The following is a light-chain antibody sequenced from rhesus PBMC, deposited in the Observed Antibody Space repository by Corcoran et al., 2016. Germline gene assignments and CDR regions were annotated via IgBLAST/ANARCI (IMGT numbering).Light chain of an antibody. Sequence: DIQMTQSPSSLSASVGDRVTITCQASQSVSNYLNWYQQKPGKTPKVLISKTSILQSGIPSRFSGSGSGTDFTLTNSSLQPEDFATYYCQQGYTYPHSFGQGTKVEIK. CDR2: KTS. CDR1: QSVSNY. J-gene: IGKJ2*01. CDR3: QQGYTYPHS. V-gene: IGKV1S9*01.